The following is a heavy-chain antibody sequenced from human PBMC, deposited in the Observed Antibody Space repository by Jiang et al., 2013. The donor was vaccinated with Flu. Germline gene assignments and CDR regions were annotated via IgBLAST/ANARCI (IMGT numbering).Heavy chain of an antibody. D-gene: IGHD3-9*01. V-gene: IGHV3-23*04. Sequence: VQLVESGGGLVQPGGSLRLSCAASGFTFSSYAMSWVRQAPGKGLEWVSAISGSGGSTYYADSVKGRFTISRDNSKNTLYLQMNSLRAEDTAVYYCAKDTTKYYDILTGYYMSFDYWGQGTLVTVSS. CDR1: GFTFSSYA. CDR2: ISGSGGST. CDR3: AKDTTKYYDILTGYYMSFDY. J-gene: IGHJ4*02.